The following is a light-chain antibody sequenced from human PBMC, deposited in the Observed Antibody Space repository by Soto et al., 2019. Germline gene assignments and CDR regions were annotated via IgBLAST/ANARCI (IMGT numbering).Light chain of an antibody. CDR2: AAS. J-gene: IGKJ1*01. CDR1: QSISSY. CDR3: PHSYSTPRT. V-gene: IGKV1-39*01. Sequence: DIQMPQSPSSLSASVGDRVTITCRASQSISSYLNWYQQKPGKAPKLLIYAASSLQSGVPSRVSGSGSGTYFTRTISSLQPEDFATYYGPHSYSTPRTFGQGTKVEIK.